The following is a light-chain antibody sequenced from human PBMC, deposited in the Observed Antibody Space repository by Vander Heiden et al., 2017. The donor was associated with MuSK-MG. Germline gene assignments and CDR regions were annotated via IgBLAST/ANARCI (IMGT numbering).Light chain of an antibody. Sequence: QSVLTQPPSASGTPGQRVTISCSGRSSNIGSNYVYWYQQLPGPAPNLLIYRNNQRPSGVPDRFSGSKSGTSASLSISGLRSEDEADYYCAASDDSLSAWVFGGGTKLTVL. CDR2: RNN. CDR3: AASDDSLSAWV. V-gene: IGLV1-47*01. J-gene: IGLJ3*02. CDR1: SSNIGSNY.